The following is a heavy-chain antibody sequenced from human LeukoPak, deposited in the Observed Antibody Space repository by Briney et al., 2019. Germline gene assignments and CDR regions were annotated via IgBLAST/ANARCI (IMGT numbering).Heavy chain of an antibody. V-gene: IGHV1-69*13. CDR1: GGTSSSYA. D-gene: IGHD3-10*01. CDR2: IIPIFGTA. CDR3: ARGAGKYIDSSLDY. Sequence: SVKVSCKASGGTSSSYAISWVRQAPGQGLEWMGGIIPIFGTANYAQKFQGRVTITADESTSTAYMELSSLRSEDTAVYYCARGAGKYIDSSLDYWGQGTLVTVSS. J-gene: IGHJ4*02.